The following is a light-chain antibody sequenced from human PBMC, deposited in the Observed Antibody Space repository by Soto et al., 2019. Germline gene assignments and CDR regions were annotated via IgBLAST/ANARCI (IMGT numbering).Light chain of an antibody. CDR1: QSVTSN. Sequence: EIVMTQSPATLSVSPGERATLSCRASQSVTSNLAWYQHKPGQAPRLLIYGASTRATGIPARFSGSGSGTEFTLTISSLQSEDFAVYYCQLYGISPHFGQGTRLEIK. V-gene: IGKV3-15*01. CDR3: QLYGISPH. J-gene: IGKJ5*01. CDR2: GAS.